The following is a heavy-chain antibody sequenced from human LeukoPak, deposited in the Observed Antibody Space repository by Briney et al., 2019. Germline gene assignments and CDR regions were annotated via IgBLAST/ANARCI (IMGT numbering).Heavy chain of an antibody. CDR3: ARELYYYDSSGSSVDY. Sequence: GGSLRLSCAASGFTFSSYAMHWVRQAPGKGLEWVAVISYDGSNKYYADSVKGRFTISRDNSKNTLYLQMNSLRAEDTAVYYCARELYYYDSSGSSVDYWGQGTLVTVSS. V-gene: IGHV3-30-3*01. CDR2: ISYDGSNK. J-gene: IGHJ4*02. D-gene: IGHD3-22*01. CDR1: GFTFSSYA.